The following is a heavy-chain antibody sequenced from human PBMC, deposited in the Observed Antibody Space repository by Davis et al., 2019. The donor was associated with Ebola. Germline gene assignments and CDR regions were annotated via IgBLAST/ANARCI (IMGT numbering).Heavy chain of an antibody. CDR2: IKEDGSEK. CDR1: GFTFSSNT. Sequence: GESLKISCAASGFTFSSNTMSWVRQAPGKGLEWVAKIKEDGSEKLEVDSVKGRFTISRDNAKDSLYLQMNSLRAEDTAVYYCARGSRNMDVWGQGTTVTVSS. CDR3: ARGSRNMDV. V-gene: IGHV3-7*03. J-gene: IGHJ6*02.